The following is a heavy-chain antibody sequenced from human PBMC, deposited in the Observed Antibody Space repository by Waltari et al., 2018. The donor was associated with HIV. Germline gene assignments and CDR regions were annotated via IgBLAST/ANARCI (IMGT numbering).Heavy chain of an antibody. J-gene: IGHJ6*02. CDR3: ASPSIRAGMDV. Sequence: EVRLVESGGGLVHPGGALRRPCAASGFTFSYFWMSWGRPAPGKGLEWLANINQDGSEKYYVDSVKGRFTISRDNAKNSLYLQMNSLRAEDTAVYYCASPSIRAGMDVWGQGTTVTVSS. CDR2: INQDGSEK. CDR1: GFTFSYFW. D-gene: IGHD2-2*02. V-gene: IGHV3-7*01.